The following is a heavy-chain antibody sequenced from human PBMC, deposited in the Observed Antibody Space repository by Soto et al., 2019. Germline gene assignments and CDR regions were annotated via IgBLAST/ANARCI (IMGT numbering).Heavy chain of an antibody. J-gene: IGHJ4*02. CDR1: GYTFTTYG. CDR2: ISTKNRNT. Sequence: ASVKVSCKASGYTFTTYGISWVRQAPGQGLEWMGWISTKNRNTYYEQKLQGRVAMTTDKSTTTAYIELTSLRSDDTAVYYCAREYCANGACYLPDYWGQGTLVTVSS. V-gene: IGHV1-18*01. CDR3: AREYCANGACYLPDY. D-gene: IGHD2-8*01.